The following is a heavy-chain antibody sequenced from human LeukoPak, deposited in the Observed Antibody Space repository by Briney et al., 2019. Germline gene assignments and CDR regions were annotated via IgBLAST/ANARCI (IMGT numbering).Heavy chain of an antibody. CDR3: ARGARMVRGVIIPYYYYYMDV. D-gene: IGHD3-10*01. CDR1: GYTFTSDD. V-gene: IGHV1-8*03. CDR2: MNPNSGNT. Sequence: GASVKVSCKASGYTFTSDDINWVRQATGQGLEWMGWMNPNSGNTGYAQKFQGRVTITRNTSISTAYMELSSLRSEDTAVYYCARGARMVRGVIIPYYYYYMDVWGKGTTVTLSS. J-gene: IGHJ6*03.